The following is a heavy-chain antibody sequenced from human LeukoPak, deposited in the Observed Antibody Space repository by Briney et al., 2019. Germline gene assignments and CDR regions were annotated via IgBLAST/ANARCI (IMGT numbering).Heavy chain of an antibody. J-gene: IGHJ4*02. D-gene: IGHD4-23*01. V-gene: IGHV4-61*01. CDR1: GGSISSGSYY. Sequence: SETLSLTCTVSGGSISSGSYYWSWIRQPPGKGLEWIGYIYYSGSTNYNPSLKSRVTISVDTSKNQFSLKLSSVTAADTAVYYCARDRDYDGGLDYWGQGTLVTVSS. CDR2: IYYSGST. CDR3: ARDRDYDGGLDY.